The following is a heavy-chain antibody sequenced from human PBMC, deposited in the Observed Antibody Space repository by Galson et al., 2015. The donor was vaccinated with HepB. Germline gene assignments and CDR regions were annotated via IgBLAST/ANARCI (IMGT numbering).Heavy chain of an antibody. CDR3: ARNPASYDYYNMDV. Sequence: SLRLSCAASGFSFSSHSMCWVRQAPGKGLEWVAYISAGSTGRFYGASVKGRFTISRDNAKNSVYLHMNSLGAEDTAVYYCARNPASYDYYNMDVWGRGTTATVSS. V-gene: IGHV3-48*01. CDR1: GFSFSSHS. J-gene: IGHJ6*02. D-gene: IGHD6-25*01. CDR2: ISAGSTGR.